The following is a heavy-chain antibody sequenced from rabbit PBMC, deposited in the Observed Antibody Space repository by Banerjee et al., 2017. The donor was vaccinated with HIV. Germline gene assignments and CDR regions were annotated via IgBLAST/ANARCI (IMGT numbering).Heavy chain of an antibody. V-gene: IGHV1S40*01. CDR2: IYAGEGFGA. CDR1: GFSFSSSYW. Sequence: QSLEESGGDLVKPGASLTLTCTASGFSFSSSYWICWVRQAPGKGLEWIACIYAGEGFGAYYASWAKGRFTISKTSSTTVTLQMTSLTAADTATYFCARYDSSSGYSLWGPGTLVTVS. J-gene: IGHJ4*01. CDR3: ARYDSSSGYSL. D-gene: IGHD1-1*01.